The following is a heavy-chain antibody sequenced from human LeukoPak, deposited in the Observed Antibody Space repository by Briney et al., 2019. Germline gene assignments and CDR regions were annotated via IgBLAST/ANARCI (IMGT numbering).Heavy chain of an antibody. CDR2: IIPIFGTA. Sequence: SSVKVSCKASGGTFSSYAISWVRQAPGQGLEWMGGIIPIFGTANYAQKFQGGVTITTDESTSTAYMELSSLRSEDTAVYYCARVYGVDIAMVGYYYYMDVWGKGTTVTVSS. V-gene: IGHV1-69*05. D-gene: IGHD5-18*01. CDR1: GGTFSSYA. J-gene: IGHJ6*03. CDR3: ARVYGVDIAMVGYYYYMDV.